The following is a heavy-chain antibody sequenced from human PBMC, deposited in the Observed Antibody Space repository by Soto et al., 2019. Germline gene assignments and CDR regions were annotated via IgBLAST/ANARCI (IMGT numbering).Heavy chain of an antibody. V-gene: IGHV1-69*13. CDR3: TLGSWSAETFDI. J-gene: IGHJ3*02. CDR1: GGTSRNYV. Sequence: SVKVSCKDSGGTSRNYVISWVRQAPGQGLEWMGGIIPSFGTPTYAQKFQGRVTITADDSTSTAYMELSSLRSEDTAVYYCTLGSWSAETFDIWGRGTMVTVSS. CDR2: IIPSFGTP. D-gene: IGHD6-13*01.